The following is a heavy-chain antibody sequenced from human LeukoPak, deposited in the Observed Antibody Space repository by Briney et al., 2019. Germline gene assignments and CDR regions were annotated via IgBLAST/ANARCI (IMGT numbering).Heavy chain of an antibody. Sequence: ASVKVSCKASGYSFTTFAMNWMRQAPGQGLEWMGWINTNTGNPTYAQDFTGRFVFSLDTSVTTTFLEISSLKAEDTAIYYCARVTGYIVEDYFDYWGQGTLVTVSS. D-gene: IGHD3-22*01. V-gene: IGHV7-4-1*02. J-gene: IGHJ4*02. CDR1: GYSFTTFA. CDR3: ARVTGYIVEDYFDY. CDR2: INTNTGNP.